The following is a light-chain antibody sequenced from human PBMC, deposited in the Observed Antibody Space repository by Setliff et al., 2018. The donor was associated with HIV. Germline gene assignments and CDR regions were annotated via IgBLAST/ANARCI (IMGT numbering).Light chain of an antibody. CDR1: SSNIGSNT. J-gene: IGLJ1*01. CDR3: AAWDGSLNGYV. Sequence: ELTQPHSVSGTPGQRVTISCSGSSSNIGSNTVNWYQQLPGTAPKLLIYSNNQRPSGVPDRFSGSKSGTSASLAISGLQSEDEADYYCAAWDGSLNGYVFGTGTKVTVL. V-gene: IGLV1-44*01. CDR2: SNN.